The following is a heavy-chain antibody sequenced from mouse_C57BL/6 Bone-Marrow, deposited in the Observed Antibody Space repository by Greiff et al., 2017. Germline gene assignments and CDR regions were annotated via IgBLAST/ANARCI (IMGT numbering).Heavy chain of an antibody. CDR2: IYPGSGST. V-gene: IGHV1-55*01. D-gene: IGHD2-5*01. CDR3: ARPYYSNYWYFDV. Sequence: QVQLQQPGAELVKPGASVKMSCKASGYTFTSYWITWVKQRPGQGLEWIGDIYPGSGSTNYNEQFKSKATLTVDTSSSTAYMQLSRLTSEDSAVYYCARPYYSNYWYFDVWGTGTTVTVSS. CDR1: GYTFTSYW. J-gene: IGHJ1*03.